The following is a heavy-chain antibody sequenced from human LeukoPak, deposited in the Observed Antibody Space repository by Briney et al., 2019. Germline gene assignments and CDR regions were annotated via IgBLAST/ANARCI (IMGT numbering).Heavy chain of an antibody. CDR1: GESFTADF. J-gene: IGHJ4*03. D-gene: IGHD6-6*01. V-gene: IGHV4-34*01. Sequence: SETLSLTCVVHGESFTADFWRWIRQVPGKGLEWIGEIDHRGSSNYNPPLKSRATIPVDTSKNHFSLSLTSVTAADTAVYYCATRSSTLAAARCFDDWGQGTVVTVSS. CDR2: IDHRGSS. CDR3: ATRSSTLAAARCFDD.